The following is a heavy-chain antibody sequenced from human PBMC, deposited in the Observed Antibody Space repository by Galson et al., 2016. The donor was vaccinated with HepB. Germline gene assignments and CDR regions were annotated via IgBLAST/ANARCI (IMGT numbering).Heavy chain of an antibody. J-gene: IGHJ3*02. Sequence: SETLSLTCVVSGGSISSTTYYWVWIRQPPGKGLEWIGSINYSGRTYYNPSLKSRVTIYVDTSKNQFSLNLSSVTAADTAVYYCAGRGAYSGSSMGAFDIWGQGTMVTVSS. D-gene: IGHD6-6*01. CDR1: GGSISSTTYY. CDR2: INYSGRT. V-gene: IGHV4-39*01. CDR3: AGRGAYSGSSMGAFDI.